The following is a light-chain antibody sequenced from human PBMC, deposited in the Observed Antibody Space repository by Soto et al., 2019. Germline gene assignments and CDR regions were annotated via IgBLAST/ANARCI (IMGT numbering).Light chain of an antibody. Sequence: DIPMTQSPSTLSASVGDRVTITCRASQSINSWLAWYQQKPGKAPKLLIYKASSLESGVPSRFSGSGSGTEFTLTIRSLQPDDFATYYCQQYNTYSSFGQGTKLEIK. V-gene: IGKV1-5*03. CDR2: KAS. CDR3: QQYNTYSS. CDR1: QSINSW. J-gene: IGKJ2*01.